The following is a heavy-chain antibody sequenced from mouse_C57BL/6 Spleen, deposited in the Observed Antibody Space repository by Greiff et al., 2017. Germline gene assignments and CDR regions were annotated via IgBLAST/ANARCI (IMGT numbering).Heavy chain of an antibody. V-gene: IGHV2-6-1*01. CDR2: IWSDGST. Sequence: QVQLKESGPGLVAPSQCLSITCTVSGFSLTSYGVHWVRQPPGKGLEWLVVIWSDGSTTYNAALESRLSNSTDNAESQVFFKMNSLHTDDTAMYYCARHDYDVGFAYWGQGTLVTVSA. CDR3: ARHDYDVGFAY. CDR1: GFSLTSYG. J-gene: IGHJ3*01. D-gene: IGHD2-4*01.